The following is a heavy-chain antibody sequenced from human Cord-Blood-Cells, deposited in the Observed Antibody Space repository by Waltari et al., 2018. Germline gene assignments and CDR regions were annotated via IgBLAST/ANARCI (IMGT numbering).Heavy chain of an antibody. CDR3: ARDGSYSRSWYAFDI. Sequence: EVQLVESRGGLVKPGGSLRLSCAASGFTFSSYSMNWVRQAPGKGLEWVSSISSSSYIYYADSVKGRFTISRDNAKNSLYLQMNSLRAEDTAVYYCARDGSYSRSWYAFDIWGQGTMVTVSS. CDR1: GFTFSSYS. D-gene: IGHD6-13*01. V-gene: IGHV3-21*01. J-gene: IGHJ3*02. CDR2: ISSSSYI.